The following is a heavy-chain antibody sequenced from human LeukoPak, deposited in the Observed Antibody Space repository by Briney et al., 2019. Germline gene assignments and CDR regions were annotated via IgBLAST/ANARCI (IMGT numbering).Heavy chain of an antibody. CDR1: GFTFSSYG. D-gene: IGHD3-16*02. J-gene: IGHJ4*02. V-gene: IGHV3-23*01. CDR3: AKDRASGDYVWGSYRD. Sequence: PGGSLRLSCAASGFTFSSYGMSWVRQAPGKGLEWVSAISGSGGSTYYADSVKGRFTISRDNSKNTLYLQMNSLRAEDTAVYYCAKDRASGDYVWGSYRDWGQGTLVTVSS. CDR2: ISGSGGST.